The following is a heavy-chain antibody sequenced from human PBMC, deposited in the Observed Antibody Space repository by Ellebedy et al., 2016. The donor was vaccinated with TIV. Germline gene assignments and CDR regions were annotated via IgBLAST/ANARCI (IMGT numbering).Heavy chain of an antibody. CDR1: GYSISSGNF. Sequence: MPSETLSLTCPVSGYSISSGNFWVWIRQPPGKGLEWIGSIYRSGTTYYNPSLKSRVTMSVDTSKTQFSLKLSSVTTADTAVYYCARWVGHFDFWGQGAQVTVSS. CDR2: IYRSGTT. CDR3: ARWVGHFDF. V-gene: IGHV4-38-2*01. J-gene: IGHJ4*02. D-gene: IGHD1-26*01.